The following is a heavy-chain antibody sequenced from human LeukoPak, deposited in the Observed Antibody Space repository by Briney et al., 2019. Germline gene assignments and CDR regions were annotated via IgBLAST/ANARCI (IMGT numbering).Heavy chain of an antibody. D-gene: IGHD1-26*01. CDR3: ARHRRIVGAIDY. V-gene: IGHV4-59*08. Sequence: SETLSLTCTVSGGSISSYYWSWIRQPPGKGLEWIGYIYYSGSTNYNPSLKSRVTISVDTSKNQFSLKLTSVTAADTAVYYCARHRRIVGAIDYWGQGTLVTVSS. CDR2: IYYSGST. J-gene: IGHJ4*02. CDR1: GGSISSYY.